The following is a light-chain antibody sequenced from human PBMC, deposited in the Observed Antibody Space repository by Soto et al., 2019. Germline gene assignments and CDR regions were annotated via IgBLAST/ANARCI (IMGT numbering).Light chain of an antibody. CDR3: QQYYSYPLT. Sequence: AIRMTQSPSSVSASTGDRVTITCRASQGISSYLAWYQQKPGKAPKLLISAASTLQSGVPSRFSGSGSGTDFTLTIKCLQSEDFATYYCQQYYSYPLTFAGGTKVEIK. CDR2: AAS. J-gene: IGKJ4*01. V-gene: IGKV1-8*01. CDR1: QGISSY.